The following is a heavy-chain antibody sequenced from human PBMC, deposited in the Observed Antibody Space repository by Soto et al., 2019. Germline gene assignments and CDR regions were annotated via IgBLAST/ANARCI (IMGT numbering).Heavy chain of an antibody. CDR2: IFHSGST. Sequence: SETLSLTCAVSGGSIRSNNWWSWVRQPPGKGLEWIGEIFHSGSTNYNPSLKTRVTISVDKSKNQFSLKLSSVTAADTAVYYCARVYSGSYSDYWGQGTLVTVAS. D-gene: IGHD1-26*01. V-gene: IGHV4-4*02. CDR3: ARVYSGSYSDY. CDR1: GGSIRSNNW. J-gene: IGHJ4*02.